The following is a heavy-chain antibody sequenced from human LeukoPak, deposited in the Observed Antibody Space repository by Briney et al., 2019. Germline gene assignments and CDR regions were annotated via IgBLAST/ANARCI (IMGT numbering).Heavy chain of an antibody. J-gene: IGHJ4*02. CDR3: ARAMVTAIRDGLDY. D-gene: IGHD2-21*02. CDR1: GFIFSTYA. Sequence: GGSLRLSCAASGFIFSTYAMYWVRQAPGKGLEWVAVISSDGSFTRHADSVKGLFTISRDNSKNTLYLQMNSLRDEDTAVYYCARAMVTAIRDGLDYRGQGTLVAVSS. CDR2: ISSDGSFT. V-gene: IGHV3-30*04.